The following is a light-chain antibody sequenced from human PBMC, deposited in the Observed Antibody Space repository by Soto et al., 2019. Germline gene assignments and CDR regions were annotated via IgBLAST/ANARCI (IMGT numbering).Light chain of an antibody. CDR2: EVS. CDR1: SSDVGGYNY. Sequence: ALTQPPSASGSPGQSVTISCTGTSSDVGGYNYVSWYQQHPGKAPKLMIYEVSKRPSGVPDRFSGSKSGNTASLTVSGLQAEDEADYYCSSYAGSNNYVFGTGTKLTVL. J-gene: IGLJ1*01. CDR3: SSYAGSNNYV. V-gene: IGLV2-8*01.